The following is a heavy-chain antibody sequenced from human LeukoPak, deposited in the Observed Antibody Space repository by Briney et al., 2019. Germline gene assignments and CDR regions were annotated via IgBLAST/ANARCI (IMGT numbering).Heavy chain of an antibody. CDR1: GFTFSSYA. CDR3: GKIRLEDSATGY. CDR2: ISGSGGST. D-gene: IGHD2-15*01. J-gene: IGHJ4*02. V-gene: IGHV3-23*01. Sequence: PGGSLRLSCAASGFTFSSYAMSWVRQAPGKGLEWVSAISGSGGSTYYADSVKGRFTISRANSKNTMYLQMSSLRAEDTAIYYCGKIRLEDSATGYWGQGTLVTVSS.